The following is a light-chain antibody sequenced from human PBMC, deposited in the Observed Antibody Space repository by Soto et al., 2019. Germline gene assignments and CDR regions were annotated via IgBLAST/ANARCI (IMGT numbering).Light chain of an antibody. Sequence: DIQMTQSPSTLSTSVGDRVTITCRASQSISGWLAWYQQKPGKAPKLLIYKASTLESGVPSRFSARGSGTEFTLTISSLQPDDFATYYCQQYGSSYTFGQGTKLEIK. CDR3: QQYGSSYT. CDR1: QSISGW. V-gene: IGKV1-5*03. CDR2: KAS. J-gene: IGKJ2*01.